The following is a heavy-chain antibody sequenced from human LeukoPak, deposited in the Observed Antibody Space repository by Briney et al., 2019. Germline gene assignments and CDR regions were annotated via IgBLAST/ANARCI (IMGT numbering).Heavy chain of an antibody. CDR2: INHSGST. CDR3: ARGYSGYDPFDY. J-gene: IGHJ4*02. Sequence: PSETLSLTCAVYGGSFSGYYWSWIRQPPGKGLEWNGEINHSGSTNYNPSLKSRVTISVDTSKNQFSLKLSSVTAADTAVYYCARGYSGYDPFDYWGQGTLVTVSS. V-gene: IGHV4-34*01. D-gene: IGHD5-12*01. CDR1: GGSFSGYY.